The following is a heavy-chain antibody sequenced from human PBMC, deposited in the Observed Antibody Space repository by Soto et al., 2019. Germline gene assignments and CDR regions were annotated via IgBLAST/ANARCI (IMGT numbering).Heavy chain of an antibody. D-gene: IGHD2-8*02. CDR3: ARGLVATPQCYYYYMDV. CDR1: GGSFSGYY. V-gene: IGHV4-34*01. Sequence: PSETLSLTCAVYGGSFSGYYWSWIRQPPGKGLEWIGEINHSGSTNYNPSLKSRVTISVDTSKNQFSLKLSSVTAADTAVYYCARGLVATPQCYYYYMDVWGKGTTVTVSS. CDR2: INHSGST. J-gene: IGHJ6*03.